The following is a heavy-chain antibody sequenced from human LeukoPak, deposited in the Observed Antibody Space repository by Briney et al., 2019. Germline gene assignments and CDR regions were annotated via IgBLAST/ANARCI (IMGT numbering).Heavy chain of an antibody. CDR2: ISGSSSYI. CDR3: ARDEMGSTPLDY. V-gene: IGHV3-21*01. Sequence: KSGGSLRLSCAASGFTFSSYSLNWVRQAPGKGLEWVSSISGSSSYIYYADSVKGRFTISRDNAKNTLYLQMNSLRAEDTAVYYCARDEMGSTPLDYWGQGTLVTVSP. CDR1: GFTFSSYS. J-gene: IGHJ4*02. D-gene: IGHD1-26*01.